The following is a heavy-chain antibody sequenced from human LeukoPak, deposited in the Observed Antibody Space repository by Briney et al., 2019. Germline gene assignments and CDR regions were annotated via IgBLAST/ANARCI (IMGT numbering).Heavy chain of an antibody. V-gene: IGHV1-69*13. CDR2: IIPIFGTA. CDR1: GGTFSSYA. CDR3: ARENCSSTSCDYYGMDV. J-gene: IGHJ6*02. Sequence: SVKVSCKASGGTFSSYAISWVRQAPGQGLEWMGGIIPIFGTANYAQKSQGRVTITADESTSTAYMELSSLRSEDTAVYYCARENCSSTSCDYYGMDVWGQGTTVTVSS. D-gene: IGHD2-2*01.